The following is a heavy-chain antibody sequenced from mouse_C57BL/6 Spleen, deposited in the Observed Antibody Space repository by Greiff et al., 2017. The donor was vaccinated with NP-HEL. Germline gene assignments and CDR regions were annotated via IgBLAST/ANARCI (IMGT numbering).Heavy chain of an antibody. Sequence: EVQLQQSGPELVKPGASVKIPCKASGYTFTDYNMDWVKQSHGKSLEWIGDINPNNGGTIYNQKFKGKATLTVDKSSSTAYMELRSLTSEDTAVYYCAREGLYSPGFAYWGQGTLVTVSA. CDR3: AREGLYSPGFAY. V-gene: IGHV1-18*01. D-gene: IGHD1-1*01. J-gene: IGHJ3*01. CDR1: GYTFTDYN. CDR2: INPNNGGT.